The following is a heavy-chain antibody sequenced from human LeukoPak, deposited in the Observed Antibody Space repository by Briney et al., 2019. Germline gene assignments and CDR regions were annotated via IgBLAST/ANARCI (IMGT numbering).Heavy chain of an antibody. Sequence: GASVKVSCKASGYSFTSYGVTWVRQAPGQGLEWMGWISAYNGNIKYAQKFQGRVTMATDTSTSTAYMELRSLRSDDTAVYYCARAGERSWFDPRGQGTLVTVSS. CDR3: ARAGERSWFDP. J-gene: IGHJ5*02. D-gene: IGHD2-21*01. V-gene: IGHV1-18*01. CDR2: ISAYNGNI. CDR1: GYSFTSYG.